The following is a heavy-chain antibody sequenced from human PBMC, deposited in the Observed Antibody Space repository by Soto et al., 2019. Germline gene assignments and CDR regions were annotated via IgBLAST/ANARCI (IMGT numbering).Heavy chain of an antibody. V-gene: IGHV3-30-3*01. CDR1: GFTFSSYA. D-gene: IGHD3-10*01. Sequence: GGSLRLSCAASGFTFSSYAMHWVRQAPGKGLEWVAVISYDGSNKYYADSVKGRFTISRDNSKNTLYLQMNSLRAEDTAVYYWARGSGGGFYDYYGMAVWGQGTTVTVSS. J-gene: IGHJ6*02. CDR3: ARGSGGGFYDYYGMAV. CDR2: ISYDGSNK.